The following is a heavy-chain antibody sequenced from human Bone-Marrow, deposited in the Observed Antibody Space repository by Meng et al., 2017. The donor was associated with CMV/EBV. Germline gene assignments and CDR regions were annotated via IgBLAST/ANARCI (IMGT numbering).Heavy chain of an antibody. J-gene: IGHJ5*02. CDR3: ARDRASYGWFDP. CDR1: GGSVSSGSYY. V-gene: IGHV4-61*01. Sequence: SETLSLTCTVSGGSVSSGSYYWSWIRQPPGKGLEWIGYIYYSGSTNYNPSLKSRVTISVDTSKNQFSLNLRSVTAADTAMYYCARDRASYGWFDPWGQGTLVTVSS. D-gene: IGHD4-17*01. CDR2: IYYSGST.